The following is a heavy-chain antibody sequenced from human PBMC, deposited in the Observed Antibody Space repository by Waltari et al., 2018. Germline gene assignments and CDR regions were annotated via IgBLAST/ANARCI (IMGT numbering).Heavy chain of an antibody. CDR3: AKAIRDGYNK. CDR2: ISESEGRT. CDR1: GFTFSSYA. V-gene: IGHV3-23*01. D-gene: IGHD5-12*01. J-gene: IGHJ4*02. Sequence: EVQLLESGGGLVQPGGSLRLSCAASGFTFSSYAMSWVRQAPGKGLEWVSSISESEGRTYYADSVKGRFTISRDNSKNTLYLQMNSLRAEDTAVYYCAKAIRDGYNKWGQGTLVTVSS.